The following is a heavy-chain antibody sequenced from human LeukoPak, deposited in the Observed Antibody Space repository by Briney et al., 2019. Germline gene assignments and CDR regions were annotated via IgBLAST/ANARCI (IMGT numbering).Heavy chain of an antibody. V-gene: IGHV3-30*01. CDR1: GFTFSRYA. CDR2: ISYDGSNK. Sequence: GRSLRLPCAASGFTFSRYAMHWVRQAPGKGLEWVAVISYDGSNKYYADSVKGRFTISRDNSKNTLYLQMNSLRAEDTAVYYCASVRAVAGTLYYWGQGTLVTVSS. D-gene: IGHD6-19*01. CDR3: ASVRAVAGTLYY. J-gene: IGHJ4*02.